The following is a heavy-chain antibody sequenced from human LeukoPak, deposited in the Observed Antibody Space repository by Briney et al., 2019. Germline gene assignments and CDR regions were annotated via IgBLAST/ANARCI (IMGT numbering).Heavy chain of an antibody. CDR3: TTLSSVWGSYRYYFDY. Sequence: PGGSLRLSCAASGFTFSNAWMSWVRQAPGKGLEWVGRIKSKTDGGTTDYAAPVKGRFTISRDDSKNTLYLQMNSLKTVDTAVYYCTTLSSVWGSYRYYFDYWGQGTLVTVSS. J-gene: IGHJ4*02. D-gene: IGHD3-16*02. CDR2: IKSKTDGGTT. V-gene: IGHV3-15*01. CDR1: GFTFSNAW.